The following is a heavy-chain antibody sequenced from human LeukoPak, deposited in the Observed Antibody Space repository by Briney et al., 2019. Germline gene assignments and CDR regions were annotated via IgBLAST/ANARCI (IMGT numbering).Heavy chain of an antibody. CDR2: ISSSKTYI. J-gene: IGHJ4*02. CDR1: GFTFSSYW. V-gene: IGHV3-21*01. Sequence: GGSLRLSCAASGFTFSSYWMSWVRQAPGKGLEWVSSISSSKTYIYYADSVKGRFTISRHNAKNSLYLQMNSLRAEDTAVYYCATSRGSWPDYFDYWGQGTLVTVSS. CDR3: ATSRGSWPDYFDY. D-gene: IGHD6-13*01.